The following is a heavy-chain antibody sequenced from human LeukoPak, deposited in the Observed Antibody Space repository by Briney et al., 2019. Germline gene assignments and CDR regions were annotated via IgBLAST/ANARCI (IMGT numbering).Heavy chain of an antibody. CDR3: ARVNTYYYGSGVSRAFHM. CDR1: GYTFTSYG. J-gene: IGHJ3*02. V-gene: IGHV1-18*01. CDR2: ISAYNGNT. D-gene: IGHD3-10*01. Sequence: ASVKVSCKASGYTFTSYGISWVRQAPGQGLEWMGWISAYNGNTNYAQKLQGRVTMTTDTSTSTAYMGLRSLRSDDTAVYYCARVNTYYYGSGVSRAFHMWGQGTMVTVSS.